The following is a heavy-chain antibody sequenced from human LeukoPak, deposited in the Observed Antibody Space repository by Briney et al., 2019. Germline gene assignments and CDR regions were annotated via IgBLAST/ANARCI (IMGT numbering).Heavy chain of an antibody. CDR1: GYTLIELS. V-gene: IGHV1-24*01. CDR3: ATANSYHYGMDV. J-gene: IGHJ6*02. Sequence: ASVKVSCKVSGYTLIELSMHWVRQAPGKGLEWMGGFDPEDGETIYAQKFQGRVTMTEHTSTDTAYMELRSLRSEDTAVYYCATANSYHYGMDVWGQGTTVTVSS. CDR2: FDPEDGET.